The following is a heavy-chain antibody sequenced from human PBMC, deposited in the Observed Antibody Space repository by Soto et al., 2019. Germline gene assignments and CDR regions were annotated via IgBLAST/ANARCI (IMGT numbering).Heavy chain of an antibody. Sequence: GGSLRLSCAASGFTFSSYGMHWVRQAPGKGLEWVAVISYDGSNKYYADSVKGRFTISRDNSKNTLYLQMNSLRAEDTAVYYCAKYAGSGYAFDYWGQGTLVTVSS. CDR3: AKYAGSGYAFDY. D-gene: IGHD5-12*01. J-gene: IGHJ4*02. CDR2: ISYDGSNK. CDR1: GFTFSSYG. V-gene: IGHV3-30*18.